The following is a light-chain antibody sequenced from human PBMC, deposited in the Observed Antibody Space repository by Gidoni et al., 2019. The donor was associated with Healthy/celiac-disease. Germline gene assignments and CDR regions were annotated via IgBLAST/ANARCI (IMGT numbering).Light chain of an antibody. CDR3: QQLNSYPLT. CDR2: AAS. V-gene: IGKV1-9*01. CDR1: QGISSY. Sequence: IQSPQSPSSLSASVGETVTITCRASQGISSYLAWYQQKPGKPPKLLIYAASTLQSGVPSRFSGSGSGTDFTLTISSLQPEDFATYYCQQLNSYPLTFGGGTKVEIK. J-gene: IGKJ4*01.